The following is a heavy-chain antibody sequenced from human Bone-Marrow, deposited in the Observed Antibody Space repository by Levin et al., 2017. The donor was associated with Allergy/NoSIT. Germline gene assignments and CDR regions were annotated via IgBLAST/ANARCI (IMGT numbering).Heavy chain of an antibody. CDR2: IFPDGTNN. D-gene: IGHD4-17*01. Sequence: GGSLRLSCAVSGFIFSGYATHWVRQAPGKGLEWVAGIFPDGTNNFYGGSVKGRFTISRDNSKNTLYLQMNSLRTEDTAVYYCARDCAKTTVSLGYFDSWGQGTLVTVSS. CDR1: GFIFSGYA. J-gene: IGHJ4*02. CDR3: ARDCAKTTVSLGYFDS. V-gene: IGHV3-30-3*01.